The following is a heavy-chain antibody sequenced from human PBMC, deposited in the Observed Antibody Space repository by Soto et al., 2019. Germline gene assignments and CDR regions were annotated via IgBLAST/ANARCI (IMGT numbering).Heavy chain of an antibody. CDR2: INPSGGST. CDR3: AREGRSSYTSGWYYFDY. Sequence: ASVKFSCKASGYTFTSYYMHWLRQAPGQGLEWMGIINPSGGSTSYAQKFQGRVTMTRDTSTSTVYMELSSLRSEDTAVDYCAREGRSSYTSGWYYFDYWGQGTLVTVSS. CDR1: GYTFTSYY. J-gene: IGHJ4*02. V-gene: IGHV1-46*01. D-gene: IGHD6-19*01.